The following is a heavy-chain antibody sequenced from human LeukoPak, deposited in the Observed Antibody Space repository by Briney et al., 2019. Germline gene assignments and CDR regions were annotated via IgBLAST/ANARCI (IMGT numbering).Heavy chain of an antibody. CDR3: ARHFAYSSSSYFDY. V-gene: IGHV4-59*01. CDR1: GGSISTYY. J-gene: IGHJ4*02. CDR2: IYYTGST. D-gene: IGHD6-6*01. Sequence: PSETLSLTCTVAGGSISTYYWSSIRQPPGKGLEWIGYIYYTGSTNYNPSLKSRVTISVDTSKNQFSLKLSSVTAADTAVYYCARHFAYSSSSYFDYWGQGSLVTVSS.